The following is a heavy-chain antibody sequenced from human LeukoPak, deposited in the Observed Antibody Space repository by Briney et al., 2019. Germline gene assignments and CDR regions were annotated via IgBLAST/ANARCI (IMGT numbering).Heavy chain of an antibody. J-gene: IGHJ3*02. CDR2: IYYSGST. CDR1: GGSISSSGYY. CDR3: ARAVAGDDAFDI. V-gene: IGHV4-39*07. D-gene: IGHD6-19*01. Sequence: PSETLSLTCTVSGGSISSSGYYWGWIRQPPGKGLEWIGSIYYSGSTYYNPSLKSRVTISVDTSKNQFSLKLSSVTAADTAVYYCARAVAGDDAFDIWGRGTMVTVSS.